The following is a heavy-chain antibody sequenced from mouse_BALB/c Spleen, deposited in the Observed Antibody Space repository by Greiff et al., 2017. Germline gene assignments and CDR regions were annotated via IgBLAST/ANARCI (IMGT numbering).Heavy chain of an antibody. D-gene: IGHD2-2*01. CDR1: GYSFTGYY. CDR2: INPYNGAT. Sequence: VQLQQSGPELVKPGASVKISCKASGYSFTGYYMHWVKQSHVKSLEWIGRINPYNGATSYNQNFKDKASLTVDKSSSTAYMELHSLTSEDSAVYYCARSGYDEGAMDYWGQGTSVTVSS. V-gene: IGHV1-31*01. J-gene: IGHJ4*01. CDR3: ARSGYDEGAMDY.